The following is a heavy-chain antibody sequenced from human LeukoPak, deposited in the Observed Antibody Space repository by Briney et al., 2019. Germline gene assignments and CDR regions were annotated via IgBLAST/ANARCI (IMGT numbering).Heavy chain of an antibody. CDR1: GGTFSSYA. D-gene: IGHD2-2*01. V-gene: IGHV1-69*05. Sequence: SVKVSCKASGGTFSSYAINWVRQAPGQGLEWMGGIIPIFGTANYAQKFQGRVTITTDESTSTVYMDLSSLRSEDTAVYYCARGFCSGTSCYYPYYFDSWGQGTLVTVSS. CDR3: ARGFCSGTSCYYPYYFDS. J-gene: IGHJ4*02. CDR2: IIPIFGTA.